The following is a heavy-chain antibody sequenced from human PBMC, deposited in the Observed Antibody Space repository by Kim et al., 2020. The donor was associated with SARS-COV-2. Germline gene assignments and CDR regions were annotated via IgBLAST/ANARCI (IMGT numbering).Heavy chain of an antibody. J-gene: IGHJ5*02. D-gene: IGHD3-22*01. V-gene: IGHV1-69*13. CDR3: ARDYYDSSGYLPFDWFDP. CDR1: GGTFSSYA. CDR2: IIPIFGTA. Sequence: SVKVSCKASGGTFSSYAISWVRQAPGQGLEWMGGIIPIFGTANYAQKFQGRVTITADESTSTAYMELSSLRSEDTAVYYCARDYYDSSGYLPFDWFDPWGQGTLVTVSS.